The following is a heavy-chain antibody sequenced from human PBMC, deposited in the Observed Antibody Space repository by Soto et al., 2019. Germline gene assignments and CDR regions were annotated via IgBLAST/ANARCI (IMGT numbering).Heavy chain of an antibody. V-gene: IGHV1-8*01. J-gene: IGHJ4*02. CDR3: ASGRIVGAAFDY. CDR1: GYTFTSSD. D-gene: IGHD1-26*01. CDR2: MNPNTGNT. Sequence: QVQLVQSGAEVKKSGASVKVSCKASGYTFTSSDINWVRQATGQGLEWMGWMNPNTGNTGYTQRFQGRVTMTRNISITTAYMELSSLRSDDTAVYYCASGRIVGAAFDYWGQGTLVTVSS.